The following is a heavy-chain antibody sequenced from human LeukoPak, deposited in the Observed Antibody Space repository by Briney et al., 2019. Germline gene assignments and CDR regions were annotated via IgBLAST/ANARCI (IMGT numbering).Heavy chain of an antibody. CDR3: ARDNIGSYDY. V-gene: IGHV3-72*01. J-gene: IGHJ4*02. Sequence: GGSLRLSCVVSGFTLSDYYMDWVRQTPAKGLEWIGRTKAKVDNYVTEYAASVKGRVTISRDESKSSLYLQMNSLKIEDTAVYYCARDNIGSYDYWGQGTRVTVSS. CDR1: GFTLSDYY. D-gene: IGHD3-10*01. CDR2: TKAKVDNYVT.